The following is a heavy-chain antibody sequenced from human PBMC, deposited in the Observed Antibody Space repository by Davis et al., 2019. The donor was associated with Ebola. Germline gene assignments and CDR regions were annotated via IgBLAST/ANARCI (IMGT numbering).Heavy chain of an antibody. V-gene: IGHV1-46*01. CDR1: GYTFTSYY. Sequence: AASVKVSCKASGYTFTSYYMHWVRQAPGQGLEWMGIINPSGGSTSYAQKFQGRVTMTRDTSISTAYMELSRLRSDDTAVYYCASIAAALPGAFDIWGQGTMVTVSS. D-gene: IGHD6-13*01. J-gene: IGHJ3*02. CDR3: ASIAAALPGAFDI. CDR2: INPSGGST.